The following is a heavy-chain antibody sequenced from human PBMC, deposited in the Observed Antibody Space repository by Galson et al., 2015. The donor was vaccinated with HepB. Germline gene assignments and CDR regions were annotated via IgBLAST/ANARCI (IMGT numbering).Heavy chain of an antibody. V-gene: IGHV3-15*01. J-gene: IGHJ4*02. CDR1: GFTFSNAW. Sequence: SLRLSCAASGFTFSNAWMSWVRQAPGKGLEWVGRIKSKTDGGTTDYAAPVKGRFTISRDDSKNTLYLQMNSLKTEDTAVYYCTTDGVQTGTTFSGYWGQGTLVTVSS. D-gene: IGHD1-7*01. CDR3: TTDGVQTGTTFSGY. CDR2: IKSKTDGGTT.